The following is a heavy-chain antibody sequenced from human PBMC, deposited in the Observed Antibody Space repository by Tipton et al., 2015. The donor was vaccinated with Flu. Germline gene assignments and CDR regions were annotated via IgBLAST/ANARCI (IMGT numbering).Heavy chain of an antibody. Sequence: TLSLTCTVSGGSISSYYWSWIRQPPGKGLEWIGYIYYSGSTNYNPSLKSRVTISVDTSKNQFSLKLSSVTDAATAVYYCARGRGIAAAGPCDYCGQGTLVTVSS. CDR1: GGSISSYY. J-gene: IGHJ4*02. CDR3: ARGRGIAAAGPCDY. D-gene: IGHD6-13*01. V-gene: IGHV4-59*01. CDR2: IYYSGST.